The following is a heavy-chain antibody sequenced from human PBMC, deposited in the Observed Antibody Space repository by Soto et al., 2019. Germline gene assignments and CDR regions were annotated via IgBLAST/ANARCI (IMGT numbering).Heavy chain of an antibody. CDR3: ARYSGKYQGPIDY. J-gene: IGHJ4*02. D-gene: IGHD1-26*01. CDR2: ISYDGSNK. Sequence: QVQLVESGGGVVQPGRSLRLSCAASGFTFSHYGIHWVRQAPGKGLEWLAVISYDGSNKHYADSVKGRFTVSRDNSKNTLYLQMNRRRAEDTAVYFCARYSGKYQGPIDYWGQGTLVTVSS. V-gene: IGHV3-30*03. CDR1: GFTFSHYG.